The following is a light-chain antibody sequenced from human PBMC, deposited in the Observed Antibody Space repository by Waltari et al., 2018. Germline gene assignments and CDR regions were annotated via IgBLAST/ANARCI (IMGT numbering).Light chain of an antibody. V-gene: IGKV4-1*01. Sequence: DIVMTQSPDSLAVSLGERATLNCKSSQSLFYSANNNNYLAWYQQKPRQPPKLLIYWASTRESGVPGRFSGSGSGTDFTLTISSLQAEDVAVYYCQQYYSAPYTFGQGTKLEIK. CDR1: QSLFYSANNNNY. J-gene: IGKJ2*01. CDR2: WAS. CDR3: QQYYSAPYT.